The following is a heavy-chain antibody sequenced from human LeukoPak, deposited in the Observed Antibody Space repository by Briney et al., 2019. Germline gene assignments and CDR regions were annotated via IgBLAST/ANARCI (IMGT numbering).Heavy chain of an antibody. D-gene: IGHD3-10*01. CDR2: IYYSGST. Sequence: KPSETLSLTCTVSGGSISSYYWSWIRQPPGKGLEWIGYIYYSGSTNYNPSLKSRVTISVDTSKNQFSLKLSSVTAADTAVYYCVVYYYGSGSYYTSWFDPWGQGTLVTVSS. CDR1: GGSISSYY. CDR3: VVYYYGSGSYYTSWFDP. J-gene: IGHJ5*02. V-gene: IGHV4-59*01.